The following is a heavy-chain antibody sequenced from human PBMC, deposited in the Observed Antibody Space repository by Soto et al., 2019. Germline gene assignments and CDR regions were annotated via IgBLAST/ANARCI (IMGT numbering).Heavy chain of an antibody. V-gene: IGHV4-59*08. CDR1: GGSISSYY. CDR3: AGTRNSYDYIWGSYLYFDY. CDR2: IYYSGST. D-gene: IGHD3-16*02. J-gene: IGHJ4*02. Sequence: PSETLSLTCTVSGGSISSYYWSWIRQPPGKGLEWIGYIYYSGSTNYNPSLKSRVTISVDTSKNQFSLKLSSVTAADTAVYYCAGTRNSYDYIWGSYLYFDYWGQGTLVTVSS.